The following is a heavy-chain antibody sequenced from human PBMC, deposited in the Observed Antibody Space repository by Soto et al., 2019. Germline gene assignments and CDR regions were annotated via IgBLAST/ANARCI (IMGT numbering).Heavy chain of an antibody. Sequence: HVQLQQWGAGLLKPSETLSLTCAVYGGSFSGYYWTWIRQPPGTGLGWIGEINHSGSTNYNPSLKGRVTIAVDTSKNQFSLKLTSVTAADTAVYYCARDKITGLVDYWGQGTLVTVSS. CDR1: GGSFSGYY. D-gene: IGHD2-8*02. CDR3: ARDKITGLVDY. CDR2: INHSGST. V-gene: IGHV4-34*01. J-gene: IGHJ4*02.